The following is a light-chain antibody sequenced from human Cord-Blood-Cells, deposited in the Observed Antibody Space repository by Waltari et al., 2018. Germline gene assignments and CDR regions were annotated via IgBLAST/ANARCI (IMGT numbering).Light chain of an antibody. V-gene: IGLV2-14*01. Sequence: QSALTQPASVSGSPGQSITISCTGTSSDVGGYNYVPWYQQHPGKAPKLMIYDVRNRPSGVSNRFSGSKSGNTASLTISGLQAEDEADYYCSSYTSSSTYVVFGGGTKLTVL. CDR1: SSDVGGYNY. J-gene: IGLJ2*01. CDR2: DVR. CDR3: SSYTSSSTYVV.